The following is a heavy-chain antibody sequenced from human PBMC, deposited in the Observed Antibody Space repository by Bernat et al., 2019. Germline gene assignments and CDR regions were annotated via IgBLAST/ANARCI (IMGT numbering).Heavy chain of an antibody. CDR1: GFTFSSYG. V-gene: IGHV3-33*01. D-gene: IGHD2-2*01. CDR2: IWYDGSNK. CDR3: ARGYCSSTSCYFYYYYGMDV. J-gene: IGHJ6*02. Sequence: QVQLVESGGGVVQPGRSLRLSCAASGFTFSSYGMHWVRQAPGKGLEWVAVIWYDGSNKYYADSVKGRFTISRGNSKNTLYLQMNSLRAEDTAVYYCARGYCSSTSCYFYYYYGMDVWGQGTTVTVSS.